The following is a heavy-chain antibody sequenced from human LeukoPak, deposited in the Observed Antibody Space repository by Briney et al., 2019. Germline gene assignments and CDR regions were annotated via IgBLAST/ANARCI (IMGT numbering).Heavy chain of an antibody. CDR2: ISGSGGST. D-gene: IGHD3-22*01. J-gene: IGHJ4*02. Sequence: GGTLRLSCAASGFTFSTYGMSWVRQAPGKGLGWVSAISGSGGSTYYADSVKGRFTISRDNSKNTLYLQMNSLRTEDTALYYCAKPRDYYDTATLNYWGQGTLVTVSS. CDR3: AKPRDYYDTATLNY. CDR1: GFTFSTYG. V-gene: IGHV3-23*01.